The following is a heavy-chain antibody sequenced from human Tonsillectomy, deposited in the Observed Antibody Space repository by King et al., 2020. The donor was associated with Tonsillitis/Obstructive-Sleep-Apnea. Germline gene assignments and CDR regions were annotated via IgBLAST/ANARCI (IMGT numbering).Heavy chain of an antibody. V-gene: IGHV2-5*02. Sequence: TLKESGPTLVKPTQTLTLTCTFSGFSLSTSGVGVGWIRQPPGKALEWLALIYWDDDKRYSPSLKSRLTITKDTSNNQVVLTMTNMDPVDTATYYCAQAEYYYYMDVWGKGTTVTVSS. CDR1: GFSLSTSGVG. J-gene: IGHJ6*03. CDR2: IYWDDDK. CDR3: AQAEYYYYMDV. D-gene: IGHD6-13*01.